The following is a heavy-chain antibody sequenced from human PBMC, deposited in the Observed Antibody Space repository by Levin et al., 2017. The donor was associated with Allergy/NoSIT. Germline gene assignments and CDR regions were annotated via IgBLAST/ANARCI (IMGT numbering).Heavy chain of an antibody. J-gene: IGHJ3*02. CDR3: AKDQGYDSSGYLHDAFDI. D-gene: IGHD3-22*01. Sequence: LSLTCAASGFTFSSYAMSWVRQAPGKGLEWVSAISGSGGSTYYADSVKGRFTISRDNSKNTLYLQMNSLRAEDTAVYYCAKDQGYDSSGYLHDAFDIWGQGTMVTVSS. CDR1: GFTFSSYA. V-gene: IGHV3-23*01. CDR2: ISGSGGST.